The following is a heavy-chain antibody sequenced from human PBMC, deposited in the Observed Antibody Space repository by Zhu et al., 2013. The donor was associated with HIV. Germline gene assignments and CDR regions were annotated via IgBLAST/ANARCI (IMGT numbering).Heavy chain of an antibody. CDR3: AIPSGDYGDYDWYFDL. CDR2: IIPIFGTA. D-gene: IGHD4-17*01. V-gene: IGHV1-69*12. Sequence: QVQLVQSGAEVKKPGSSVKVSRKASGGTFSSYAISWVRQAPGQGLEWMGGIIPIFGTANYAQKFQGRVTITADESTSTAYMELSSLRSEDTAVYYCAIPSGDYGDYDWYFDLWGRGNLVTVSS. J-gene: IGHJ2*01. CDR1: GGTFSSYA.